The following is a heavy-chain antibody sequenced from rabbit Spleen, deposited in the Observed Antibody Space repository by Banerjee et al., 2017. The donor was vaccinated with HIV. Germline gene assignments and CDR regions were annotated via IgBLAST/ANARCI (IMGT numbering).Heavy chain of an antibody. CDR3: ARDLIGVIGWNFNL. V-gene: IGHV1S45*01. D-gene: IGHD1-1*01. CDR1: GVSLNDKDV. J-gene: IGHJ4*01. CDR2: INIVTYKA. Sequence: QERLVESGGGLVQPEGSLTLTCKASGVSLNDKDVMCWVRQAPGKGLEWIACINIVTYKAVYATWAKGRFTISRTSSTTVTLQMTSLTAADTATYFCARDLIGVIGWNFNLWGQGTLVTVS.